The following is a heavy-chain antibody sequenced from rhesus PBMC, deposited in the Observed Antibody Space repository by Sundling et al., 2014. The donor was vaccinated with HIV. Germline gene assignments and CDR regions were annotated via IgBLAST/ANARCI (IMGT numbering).Heavy chain of an antibody. CDR3: AKGVSQFSNSPAAS. CDR2: INGGGQSI. CDR1: GFTFSTYG. Sequence: DVQLVETGGGLVQPGESLKLSCIGSGFTFSTYGMTWVRQSPRKGLEWVAGINGGGQSIYYGDSVKGRFTISKDNSKNTLSLQMNSLTTEDTAVYYCAKGVSQFSNSPAASWGQGVLVTVSS. D-gene: IGHD4-23*01. J-gene: IGHJ4*01. V-gene: IGHV3-103*01.